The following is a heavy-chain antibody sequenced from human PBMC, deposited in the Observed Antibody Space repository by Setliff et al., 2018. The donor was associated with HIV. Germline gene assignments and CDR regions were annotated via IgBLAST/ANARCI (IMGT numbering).Heavy chain of an antibody. CDR3: ARSCRSSGYCHFDY. D-gene: IGHD3-22*01. CDR2: ISPNNFNT. CDR1: GYTFDGHY. V-gene: IGHV1-2*06. Sequence: ASVKVSCKTSGYTFDGHYLHWVRQAPGQGLEWMGRISPNNFNTQYAKNFQGRVTMTWDTSTSTGYMEVYRLRSDDTAVYFCARSCRSSGYCHFDYWGQGTLVTVAS. J-gene: IGHJ4*02.